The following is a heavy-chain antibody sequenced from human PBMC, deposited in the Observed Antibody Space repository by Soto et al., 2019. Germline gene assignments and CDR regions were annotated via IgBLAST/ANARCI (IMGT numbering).Heavy chain of an antibody. CDR3: VRQYYDFWTDYPDFDY. V-gene: IGHV1-18*04. Sequence: ASVKVSCKASGYTFTKYDISWVRQAPGQGLEWLGLISPNSGRPSSAQKFEGRVTMTTDTSTTTAYLELRRLRSDDTAVYYCVRQYYDFWTDYPDFDYWGQGTLVTVSS. D-gene: IGHD3-3*01. CDR1: GYTFTKYD. J-gene: IGHJ4*02. CDR2: ISPNSGRP.